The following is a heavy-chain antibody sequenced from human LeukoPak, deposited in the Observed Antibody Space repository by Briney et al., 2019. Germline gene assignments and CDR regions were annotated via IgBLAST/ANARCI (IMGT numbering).Heavy chain of an antibody. CDR3: ARELEPHPVFDY. J-gene: IGHJ4*02. D-gene: IGHD1-1*01. V-gene: IGHV4-39*07. Sequence: SETLSLTCTVSGGSISSSSYYWGWIRQPPGKGLEWIGSIYYSGSTYYNPSLKSRVTISVDTSKNQFSLKLSSVTAADTAVYYCARELEPHPVFDYWGQGTLVTVSS. CDR1: GGSISSSSYY. CDR2: IYYSGST.